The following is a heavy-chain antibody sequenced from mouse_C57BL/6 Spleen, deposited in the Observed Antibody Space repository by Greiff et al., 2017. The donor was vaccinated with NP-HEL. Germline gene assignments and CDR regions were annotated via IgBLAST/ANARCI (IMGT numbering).Heavy chain of an antibody. CDR3: AIDVYCSWFAY. CDR2: IHPSDGDT. Sequence: QVQLQQPGAELVKPGASVKVSCKASGYTFTSYWMHWVKQRPGQGLEWIGRIHPSDGDTNYNQKFKGKATLTVDKSSSTAYMQLSSLTSEDSAVYYCAIDVYCSWFAYGGQGTLVTVSA. D-gene: IGHD2-3*01. CDR1: GYTFTSYW. V-gene: IGHV1-74*01. J-gene: IGHJ3*01.